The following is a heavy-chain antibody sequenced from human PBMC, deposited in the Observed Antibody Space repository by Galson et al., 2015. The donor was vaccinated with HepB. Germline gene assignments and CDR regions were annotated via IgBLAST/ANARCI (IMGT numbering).Heavy chain of an antibody. CDR1: GYTFTSYY. J-gene: IGHJ6*02. V-gene: IGHV1-46*01. CDR2: INPSGGST. Sequence: SVKVSCKASGYTFTSYYMHWVRQAPGQGLEWMGIINPSGGSTSYAQKFQGRVTMTRDTSTSTVYMELSSLRSEDTAVYYCARDGIVVVTAKGGYYGMDVWGQGTTVTVPS. CDR3: ARDGIVVVTAKGGYYGMDV. D-gene: IGHD2-21*02.